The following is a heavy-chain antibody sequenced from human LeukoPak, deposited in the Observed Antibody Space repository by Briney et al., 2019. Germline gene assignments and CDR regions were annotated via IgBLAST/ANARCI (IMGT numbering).Heavy chain of an antibody. V-gene: IGHV4-59*01. CDR2: IYSSGST. CDR1: GGSINSYY. Sequence: SETLSLTCTVSGGSINSYYWSWIRQPPGKGLEWIGYIYSSGSTNSNPSLKSRVTISVDTSKNQFSLKLTSVTAADTAIYYCAREDPQTTVPEGLDVWGQGTTVTVSS. D-gene: IGHD4-17*01. J-gene: IGHJ6*02. CDR3: AREDPQTTVPEGLDV.